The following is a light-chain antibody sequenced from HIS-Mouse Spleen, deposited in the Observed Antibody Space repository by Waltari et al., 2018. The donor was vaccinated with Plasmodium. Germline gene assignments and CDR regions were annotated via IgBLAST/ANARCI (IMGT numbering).Light chain of an antibody. V-gene: IGLV2-8*01. Sequence: QSALTQPPSASGSPGQSVTISCTGTSSDVAGYNSFSWYQHHPGKAPKLMIYEVSKRPSGVPDRFSGSKSGNTASLTVSGLQAEDEADYYCSSYAGSNNLVFGGGTKLTVL. J-gene: IGLJ2*01. CDR2: EVS. CDR1: SSDVAGYNS. CDR3: SSYAGSNNLV.